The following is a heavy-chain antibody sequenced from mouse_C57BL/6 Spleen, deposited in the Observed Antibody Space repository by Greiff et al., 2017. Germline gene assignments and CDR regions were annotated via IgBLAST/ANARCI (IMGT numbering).Heavy chain of an antibody. CDR2: IDPSDSYT. CDR1: GYTFTSYW. V-gene: IGHV1-50*01. Sequence: QVQLQQSGAELVKPGASVKLSCKASGYTFTSYWMQWVKQRPGQGLEWIGEIDPSDSYTNYNQKFKGKATLTVDTSSSTAYMQLSSLTSEDSAVYYCATIYYGNYWYFDVWGTGTTVTVSS. J-gene: IGHJ1*03. D-gene: IGHD2-1*01. CDR3: ATIYYGNYWYFDV.